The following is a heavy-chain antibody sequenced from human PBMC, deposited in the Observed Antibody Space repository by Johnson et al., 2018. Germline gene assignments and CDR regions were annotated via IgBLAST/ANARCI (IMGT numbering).Heavy chain of an antibody. J-gene: IGHJ1*01. V-gene: IGHV3-30*03. CDR2: ISSDGSQK. D-gene: IGHD3-16*01. Sequence: QVQLVESGGGVVQPGRSLRLSCAASGFIFSDYGMHWVRQAPGKGLEFVAVISSDGSQKWYADSMQGRFTISRDNSMNTLYLQFNSLAAEDTAVYYCIGGRLRTRHTQYWGRGTLVSVAS. CDR1: GFIFSDYG. CDR3: IGGRLRTRHTQY.